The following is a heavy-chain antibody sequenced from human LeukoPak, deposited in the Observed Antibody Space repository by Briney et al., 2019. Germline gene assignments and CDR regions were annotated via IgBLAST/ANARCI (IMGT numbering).Heavy chain of an antibody. CDR1: GGSISSGGYY. D-gene: IGHD1-26*01. V-gene: IGHV4-31*03. Sequence: SQTLSLTCTVSGGSISSGGYYWSWIRQHPGKGLEWIGYIYYSGSTYYNPSLKSRVTISVDTSKNQFPLKLSSVTAADTAVYYCARDRLSSWFDPWGQGTLVTVSS. CDR3: ARDRLSSWFDP. J-gene: IGHJ5*02. CDR2: IYYSGST.